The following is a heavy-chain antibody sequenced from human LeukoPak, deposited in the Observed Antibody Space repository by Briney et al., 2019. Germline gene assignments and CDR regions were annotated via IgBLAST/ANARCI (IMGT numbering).Heavy chain of an antibody. Sequence: GASVKLSCKASGYTFTGSYVLWVRQAPGQGLEWMGWINPNSGGTNFAQNFQGRVTMTRDTFISTAYMELSRLRSDDTAVYYCARDQGGYYSSSWVFDYWGQGTLVTVSS. J-gene: IGHJ4*02. D-gene: IGHD6-13*01. CDR3: ARDQGGYYSSSWVFDY. V-gene: IGHV1-2*02. CDR2: INPNSGGT. CDR1: GYTFTGSY.